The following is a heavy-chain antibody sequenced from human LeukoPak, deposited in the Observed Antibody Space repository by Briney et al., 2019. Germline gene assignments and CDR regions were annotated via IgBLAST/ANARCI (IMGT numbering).Heavy chain of an antibody. CDR2: INQDGGDK. CDR1: GFTFSRYW. J-gene: IGHJ4*02. CDR3: ARDHDGKDY. Sequence: GGSLRLSCAASGFTFSRYWMSWVRQAPGKGLEWVANINQDGGDKYHADSVKGRFTISRDNAENSLYLQMNSLRAEDTAVYYCARDHDGKDYWGQGTLVTVSS. V-gene: IGHV3-7*01.